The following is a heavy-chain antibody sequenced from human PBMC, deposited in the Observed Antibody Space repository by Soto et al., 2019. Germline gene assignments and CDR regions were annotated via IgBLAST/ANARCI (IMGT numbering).Heavy chain of an antibody. CDR3: ARAAMGGSSWPFDY. V-gene: IGHV4-4*02. Sequence: SETLSLTCAVSGSSISSSNWWSWVRQPPGKGLEWIGEIYHSGSTNYNPSLKSRVTISVDKSKNQFSLKLSSVTAADTAVYYCARAAMGGSSWPFDYWGQGTLVTVSS. CDR1: GSSISSSNW. D-gene: IGHD6-13*01. J-gene: IGHJ4*02. CDR2: IYHSGST.